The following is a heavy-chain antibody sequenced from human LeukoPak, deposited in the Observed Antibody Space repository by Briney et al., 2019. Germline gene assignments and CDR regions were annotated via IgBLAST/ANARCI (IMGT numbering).Heavy chain of an antibody. D-gene: IGHD4-11*01. V-gene: IGHV3-33*06. J-gene: IGHJ4*02. CDR3: AKRTDYSNYGPFDY. CDR1: GFTFSTYG. CDR2: IWYDGSIE. Sequence: PGRSLRLSCAASGFTFSTYGMHWVRQAPGEGLEWVAVIWYDGSIEYYADSVKGRFTISRDNSKNTLFLQMNSLRAEDTAVYYCAKRTDYSNYGPFDYWGQGTLVTVSS.